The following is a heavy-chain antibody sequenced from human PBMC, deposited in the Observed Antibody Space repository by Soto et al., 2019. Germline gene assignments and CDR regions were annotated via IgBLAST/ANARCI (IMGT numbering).Heavy chain of an antibody. CDR3: AKLSSSSGWGYYHYYAMDA. Sequence: GGSLRLSCAASGVTFSSYVMTWVRQAPGKGLEWVPAISGSGGSTNYAASVQGRFTISRDNSKNTLYLQMDSLRAEDTSVYYCAKLSSSSGWGYYHYYAMDAWGQGTTVTVSS. D-gene: IGHD6-6*01. V-gene: IGHV3-23*01. CDR1: GVTFSSYV. J-gene: IGHJ6*02. CDR2: ISGSGGST.